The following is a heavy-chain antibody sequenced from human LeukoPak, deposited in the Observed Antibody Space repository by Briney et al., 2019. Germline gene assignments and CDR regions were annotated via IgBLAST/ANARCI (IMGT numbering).Heavy chain of an antibody. D-gene: IGHD3-10*01. CDR1: GYTFTSYG. CDR2: ISAYNGNT. V-gene: IGHV1-18*01. Sequence: ASVKVSCKASGYTFTSYGISWVRQAPGQGLEWMGWISAYNGNTNYAQKLQGRVTMTTDTSTSTAYMELRSLRSDDTAVYYCARDEYYFPKLGDAFDIWGQGTMVTASS. CDR3: ARDEYYFPKLGDAFDI. J-gene: IGHJ3*02.